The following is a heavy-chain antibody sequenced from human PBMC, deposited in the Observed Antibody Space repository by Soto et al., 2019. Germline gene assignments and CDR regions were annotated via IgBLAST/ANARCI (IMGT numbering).Heavy chain of an antibody. CDR3: TRGHDYGDSVFDY. Sequence: SLKLSCTACGFTLGVYAMSWFRQAQGKGLEWVGFIRSKAYGGTTEYAASVKGRFTISRDDSKSIAYLQMNSLKTEDTAVYYCTRGHDYGDSVFDYWGQGTLVTVSS. CDR2: IRSKAYGGTT. V-gene: IGHV3-49*03. J-gene: IGHJ4*02. D-gene: IGHD4-17*01. CDR1: GFTLGVYA.